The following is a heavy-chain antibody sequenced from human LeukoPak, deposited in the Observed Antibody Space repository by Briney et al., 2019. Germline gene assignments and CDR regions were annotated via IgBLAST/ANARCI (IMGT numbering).Heavy chain of an antibody. CDR3: AKGPAAMSYFDY. Sequence: GGSLRVSCAASGFTVSSYAMRWVRQDPGKGLEWVSAISGSGGSTYYADSVKGRFTISRDNSKNTLYLQMNSLRAEDTAVYYCAKGPAAMSYFDYWGQGTLVTVSS. CDR1: GFTVSSYA. CDR2: ISGSGGST. V-gene: IGHV3-23*01. J-gene: IGHJ4*02. D-gene: IGHD2-2*01.